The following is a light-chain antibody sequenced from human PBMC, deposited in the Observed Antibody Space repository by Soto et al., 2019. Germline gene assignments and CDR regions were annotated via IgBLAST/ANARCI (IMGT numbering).Light chain of an antibody. CDR1: SSDVGGYNY. CDR3: SSYTTSNTRQIV. J-gene: IGLJ1*01. Sequence: QSVLTQPASMSGSPGQSITISCTGTSSDVGGYNYVSWYQHHPGKAPKLMIYDVSNRPSGVSNRFSGSKSDNTASLTISGLRPEDEADYYCSSYTTSNTRQIVFGTGTKVTVL. CDR2: DVS. V-gene: IGLV2-14*03.